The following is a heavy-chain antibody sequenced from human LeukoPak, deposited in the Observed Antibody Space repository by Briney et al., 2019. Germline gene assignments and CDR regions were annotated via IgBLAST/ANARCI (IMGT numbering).Heavy chain of an antibody. D-gene: IGHD1-1*01. CDR2: INPSGGST. J-gene: IGHJ5*02. Sequence: GASVKVSCKASGYIFTNFYIHWVRQAPGQGLEWMGIINPSGGSTNYAQKFQGRVTMSRDTSASTVYMELSSLRSEDTAVYYYARTTGKRFDPWGQGTLVIVS. CDR1: GYIFTNFY. V-gene: IGHV1-46*01. CDR3: ARTTGKRFDP.